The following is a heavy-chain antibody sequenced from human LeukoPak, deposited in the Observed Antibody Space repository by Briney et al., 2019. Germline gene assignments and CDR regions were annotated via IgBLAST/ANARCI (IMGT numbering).Heavy chain of an antibody. J-gene: IGHJ5*02. Sequence: GASVKVSCKASGYTFTSYYMHWVRQAPGQGLEWMGIINPSGGSTSYAQKFQGRVTTTRDTSTSTVYMELSSLRSEDTAVYYCARERHVISSSPVYGGKLYPWGQGALVTVSS. CDR1: GYTFTSYY. V-gene: IGHV1-46*01. CDR3: ARERHVISSSPVYGGKLYP. CDR2: INPSGGST. D-gene: IGHD4-23*01.